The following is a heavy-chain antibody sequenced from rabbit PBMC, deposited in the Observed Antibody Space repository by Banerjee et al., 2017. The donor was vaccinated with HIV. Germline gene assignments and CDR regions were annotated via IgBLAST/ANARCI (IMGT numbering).Heavy chain of an antibody. CDR2: IYGGSTGST. D-gene: IGHD7-1*01. Sequence: QSLEESGGDLVKPGASLTLTCTASGFSFSSVYWIYWVRQAPGKGLEWIGTIYGGSTGSTYYASWAKGRFTISRSTSLNTVTLKMTSLTAADTATYFCASSVGYNYAAFGLWGPGTLVTVS. V-gene: IGHV1S40*01. CDR3: ASSVGYNYAAFGL. CDR1: GFSFSSVYW. J-gene: IGHJ4*01.